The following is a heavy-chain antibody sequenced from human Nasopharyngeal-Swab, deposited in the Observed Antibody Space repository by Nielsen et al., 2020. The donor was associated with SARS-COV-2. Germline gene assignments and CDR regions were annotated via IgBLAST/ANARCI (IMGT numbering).Heavy chain of an antibody. D-gene: IGHD3-3*01. V-gene: IGHV3-21*01. CDR2: LSNSGSFI. CDR3: ARLDFWSGYFGLDV. CDR1: GFTFSSYT. J-gene: IGHJ6*02. Sequence: GGSLRLSCAASGFTFSSYTMVWVRQAPGKGLEWVSSLSNSGSFINFADSVKGRFTVSRDNTKNSLYLHMNSLRAEDTAVYYCARLDFWSGYFGLDVWGQGTTVTVSS.